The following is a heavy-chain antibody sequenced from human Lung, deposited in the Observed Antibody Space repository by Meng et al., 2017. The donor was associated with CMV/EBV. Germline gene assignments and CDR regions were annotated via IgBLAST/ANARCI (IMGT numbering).Heavy chain of an antibody. J-gene: IGHJ4*02. CDR3: AKQGARSVETTMVPYGEFDY. Sequence: SETLSLXXIVSGGSISSGDYYWGWIRQSPGKALEWIGSVYYTGRADYSPSLKNRVTISVDTSRNQFSLNLHSVTAADTALYYCAKQGARSVETTMVPYGEFDYWGQGALVXVSS. CDR2: VYYTGRA. CDR1: GGSISSGDYY. V-gene: IGHV4-39*01. D-gene: IGHD5-18*01.